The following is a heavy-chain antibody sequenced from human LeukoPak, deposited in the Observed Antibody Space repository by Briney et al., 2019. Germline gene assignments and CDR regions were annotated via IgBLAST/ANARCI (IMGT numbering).Heavy chain of an antibody. Sequence: ASVKVSCKASGYTFTSYYMHWVRQAPGQGLEWMGRINPNSGGTNYAQEFQGRVTMTRDTSISTVYMELSRLRSDDTAVYYCARVGYYESSGYYEYWGQGTLVTVSS. CDR3: ARVGYYESSGYYEY. D-gene: IGHD3-22*01. CDR2: INPNSGGT. J-gene: IGHJ4*02. V-gene: IGHV1-2*06. CDR1: GYTFTSYY.